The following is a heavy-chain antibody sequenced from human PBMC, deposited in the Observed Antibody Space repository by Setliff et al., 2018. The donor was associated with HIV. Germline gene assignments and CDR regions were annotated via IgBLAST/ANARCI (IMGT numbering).Heavy chain of an antibody. D-gene: IGHD3-3*01. Sequence: PSETLSLTCTVSGGSISSYYWSWIRQPAGKRLEFIGRISAAGTINYNPSLKSRVTISVDTSKNQFSLKLSSVTAADTAVYYCARQGGYDFWSGYYPYYYGMDVWGQGTTVTVSS. CDR2: ISAAGTI. V-gene: IGHV4-4*07. CDR1: GGSISSYY. CDR3: ARQGGYDFWSGYYPYYYGMDV. J-gene: IGHJ6*02.